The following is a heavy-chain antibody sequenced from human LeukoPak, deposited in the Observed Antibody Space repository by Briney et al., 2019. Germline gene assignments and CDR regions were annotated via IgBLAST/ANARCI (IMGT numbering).Heavy chain of an antibody. V-gene: IGHV2-5*02. J-gene: IGHJ4*02. CDR2: IYWDDDK. CDR3: AHSPSHYDILTGYYLFDY. CDR1: GFSLTTPGVG. Sequence: SGPTLVKPTQTLTLTCTFSGFSLTTPGVGVGWIRQPSGKALEWLALIYWDDDKRYSPSLKSRLTITKDTAKNQVVLTMTKMDPVDTATYYCAHSPSHYDILTGYYLFDYWGQGTLVTVSS. D-gene: IGHD3-9*01.